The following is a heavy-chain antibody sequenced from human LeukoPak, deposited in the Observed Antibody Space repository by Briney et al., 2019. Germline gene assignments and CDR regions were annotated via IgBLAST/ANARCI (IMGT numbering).Heavy chain of an antibody. CDR3: ARLAYSSGWHSHFDY. J-gene: IGHJ4*02. CDR1: GYDFSNYW. V-gene: IGHV5-51*01. Sequence: GESLQISCQGSGYDFSNYWIGWVRQMPGKGLEWMGIIYPGDSDTRYSPSFQGQVTISADKSISTAYLQWSSLKASDTAMYYCARLAYSSGWHSHFDYWGQGTLVTVSS. CDR2: IYPGDSDT. D-gene: IGHD6-19*01.